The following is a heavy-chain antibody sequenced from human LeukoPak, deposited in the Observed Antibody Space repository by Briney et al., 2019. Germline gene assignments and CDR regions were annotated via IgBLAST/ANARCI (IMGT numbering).Heavy chain of an antibody. J-gene: IGHJ4*02. CDR3: ARALAQGGSFDLYYFDS. CDR2: TYNTYT. D-gene: IGHD3-9*01. V-gene: IGHV1-18*01. Sequence: ASVKVSCKTSGYTSTSYGISWVRQAPGQGLEWMGWTYNTYTHYAQTLRDRLTMTTDTSTSTSYMELRSLRSDDTAVYYCARALAQGGSFDLYYFDSWGQGSLVTVSS. CDR1: GYTSTSYG.